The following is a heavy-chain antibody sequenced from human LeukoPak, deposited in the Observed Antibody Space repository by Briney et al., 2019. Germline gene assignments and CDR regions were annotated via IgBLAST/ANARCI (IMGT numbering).Heavy chain of an antibody. J-gene: IGHJ4*02. CDR2: IWYDGSNK. V-gene: IGHV3-33*01. D-gene: IGHD3-22*01. CDR3: AGSGYPEGLDF. Sequence: GRSLRLSCAASGFIFSSYNMHWVRQAPGKGLEWVAIIWYDGSNKYYADSVKGRFTISRDNSKKTLYLQMNSLRAEDTAVYYGAGSGYPEGLDFWGQGTLVTVSS. CDR1: GFIFSSYN.